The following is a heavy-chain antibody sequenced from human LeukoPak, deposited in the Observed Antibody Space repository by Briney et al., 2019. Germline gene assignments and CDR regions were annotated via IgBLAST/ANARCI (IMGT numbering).Heavy chain of an antibody. CDR2: INHSGTT. Sequence: PSETLSLTCAVYGGSFSGYYWSWIRQPPGKGLEWIGEINHSGTTNYNPSLKTRVTISVDTSKNQFSLKLSTVTGADTAVYYCARGNGDYWGQGTLVTVSS. D-gene: IGHD1-1*01. V-gene: IGHV4-34*01. CDR1: GGSFSGYY. CDR3: ARGNGDY. J-gene: IGHJ4*02.